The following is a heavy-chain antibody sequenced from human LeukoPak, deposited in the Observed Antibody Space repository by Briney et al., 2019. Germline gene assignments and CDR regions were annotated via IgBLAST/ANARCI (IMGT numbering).Heavy chain of an antibody. V-gene: IGHV1-2*02. J-gene: IGHJ6*03. CDR2: INPKSGGT. CDR1: GYTFTGYS. D-gene: IGHD2-2*01. CDR3: ARVEDCSSTSCQYYYYMDV. Sequence: ASVRVSCKASGYTFTGYSMHWVRQAPGQGLEWLGWINPKSGGTNYAQKFRGRVTMTRDTSISTAYMELSRLRSDDTAVYYCARVEDCSSTSCQYYYYMDVWGKGTTVTVSS.